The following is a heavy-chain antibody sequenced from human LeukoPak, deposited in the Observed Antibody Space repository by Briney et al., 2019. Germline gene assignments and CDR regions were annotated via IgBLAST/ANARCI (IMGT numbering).Heavy chain of an antibody. CDR3: ARGRAGQLPYYFDY. J-gene: IGHJ4*02. CDR2: MNPNGGNT. D-gene: IGHD2-2*01. V-gene: IGHV1-8*01. Sequence: ASVKVSCKASGYTFTSYDINWVRQATGQGLEWMGWMNPNGGNTGYAQKFQGRVTMTRNTSISTAYMELSSLRSEDTAVYYCARGRAGQLPYYFDYWGQGTLVTVSS. CDR1: GYTFTSYD.